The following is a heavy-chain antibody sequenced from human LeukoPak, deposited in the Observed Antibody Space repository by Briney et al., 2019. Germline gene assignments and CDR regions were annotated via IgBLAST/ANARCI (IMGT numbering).Heavy chain of an antibody. CDR1: GFTFSTYC. CDR3: VRDFRSADY. CDR2: ICPDGTVT. V-gene: IGHV3-74*01. Sequence: GGSLRLSCAASGFTFSTYCMHWVRQAPGKGPMWVSRICPDGTVTNYADSVKARFIISRDNARNTVYLQTNSLRVEDTAVYYCVRDFRSADYWGQGTLVTVSS. J-gene: IGHJ4*02.